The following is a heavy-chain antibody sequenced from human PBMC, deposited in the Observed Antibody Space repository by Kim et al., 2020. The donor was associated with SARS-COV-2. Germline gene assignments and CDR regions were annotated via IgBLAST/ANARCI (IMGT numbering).Heavy chain of an antibody. V-gene: IGHV3-21*01. J-gene: IGHJ6*02. CDR1: GFTFSSYS. CDR3: ARDSPRTITMIALTGGMDV. Sequence: GGSLRLSCAASGFTFSSYSMNWVRQAPGKGLEWVSSISSSSSYIYYADSVKGRFTISRDNAKNSLYLQMNSLRAEDTAVYYCARDSPRTITMIALTGGMDVWGQGTTVTVSS. CDR2: ISSSSSYI. D-gene: IGHD3-22*01.